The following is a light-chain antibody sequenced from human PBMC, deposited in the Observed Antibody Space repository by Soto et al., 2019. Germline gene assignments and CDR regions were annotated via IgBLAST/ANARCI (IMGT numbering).Light chain of an antibody. J-gene: IGKJ2*01. CDR3: QQHDKWPFT. CDR1: QSVSSN. Sequence: EIVMPKPPATLSVSPGERATLPARASQSVSSNLAWYQQKPGQAPRLLIYGASTRATGIPARLSGSGSGTEFTLTISSLQSEDFAVYYCQQHDKWPFTFGQGTKLDIK. CDR2: GAS. V-gene: IGKV3-15*01.